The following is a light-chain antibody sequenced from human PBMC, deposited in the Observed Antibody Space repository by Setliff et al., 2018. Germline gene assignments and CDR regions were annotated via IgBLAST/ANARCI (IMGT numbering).Light chain of an antibody. CDR2: GNS. Sequence: QSALTQPPSVSGAPGQRVAISCTGSSSNIGAGYDVHWYQQLPGTAPKLLIYGNSNRPSGVPDRFSGSKSGTSASLAITGLQAEDEADYYCQSYDSSLSGRVFGTGTKVTAL. J-gene: IGLJ1*01. CDR1: SSNIGAGYD. CDR3: QSYDSSLSGRV. V-gene: IGLV1-40*01.